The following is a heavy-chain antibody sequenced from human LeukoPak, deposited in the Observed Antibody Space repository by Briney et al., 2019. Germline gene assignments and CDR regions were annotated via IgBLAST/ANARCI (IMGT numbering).Heavy chain of an antibody. CDR3: ANADIVVVPAFDY. CDR2: IYSGGST. V-gene: IGHV3-53*01. CDR1: GFTFSSYS. Sequence: GGSLRLSCAASGFTFSSYSMNWVRQAPGKGLEWVSVIYSGGSTYYADSVKGRFTISRDNSENTLYLQMNSLRAEDTAVYYCANADIVVVPAFDYWGQGTLVTVSS. J-gene: IGHJ4*02. D-gene: IGHD2-2*01.